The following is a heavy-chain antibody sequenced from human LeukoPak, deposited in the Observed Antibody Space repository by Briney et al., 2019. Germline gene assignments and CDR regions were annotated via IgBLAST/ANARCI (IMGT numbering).Heavy chain of an antibody. CDR1: GGSISSYY. CDR2: IYYSGST. V-gene: IGHV4-59*01. Sequence: SETLSLTCTVSGGSISSYYWSWIRQPPGKGLEWIGYIYYSGSTNYNPSLKSRVTISVDTSKNQFSLKLSSVTAADTAVYYCARIEDYGGNSVNYWGQGTLVTVSS. D-gene: IGHD4-23*01. J-gene: IGHJ4*02. CDR3: ARIEDYGGNSVNY.